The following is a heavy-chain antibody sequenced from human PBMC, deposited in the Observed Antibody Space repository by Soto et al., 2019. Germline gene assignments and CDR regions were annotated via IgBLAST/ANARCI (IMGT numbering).Heavy chain of an antibody. J-gene: IGHJ6*02. CDR3: VKDRDSNSWPSRDV. CDR1: GYTFTRNG. CDR2: ISPKSGSI. V-gene: IGHV1-18*01. D-gene: IGHD3-22*01. Sequence: ASVKVSCKTSGYTFTRNGISWVRQAPGQGLEWMGWISPKSGSIKYAQKFQGRVIMTTDTSTSTAYMELRSLRSDDTAVYYRVKDRDSNSWPSRDVWGPGTTVTVSS.